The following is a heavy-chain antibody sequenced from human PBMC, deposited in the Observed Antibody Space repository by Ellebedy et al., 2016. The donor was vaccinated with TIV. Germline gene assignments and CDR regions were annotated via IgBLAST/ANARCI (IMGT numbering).Heavy chain of an antibody. J-gene: IGHJ4*02. CDR3: ARNWGPL. CDR1: GFTFSSHE. CDR2: ISSSGNSI. D-gene: IGHD3-16*01. V-gene: IGHV3-48*03. Sequence: PGGSLRLSCAASGFTFSSHEMNWVRQAPGKGLAWVSYISSSGNSIYYADSVKGRFTISRDNAKNSLYLQMNSLRAEDTAVYYCARNWGPLWGQGTLVTVSS.